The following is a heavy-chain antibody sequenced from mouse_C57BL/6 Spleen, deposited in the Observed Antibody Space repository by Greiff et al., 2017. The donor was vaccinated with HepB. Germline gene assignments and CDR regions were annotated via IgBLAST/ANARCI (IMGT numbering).Heavy chain of an antibody. J-gene: IGHJ2*01. V-gene: IGHV1-15*01. CDR1: GYTFTDYE. CDR3: TISLRSYYFDY. CDR2: IDPETGGT. D-gene: IGHD1-1*01. Sequence: LQESGAELVRPGASVTLSCKASGYTFTDYEMHWVKQTPVHGLEWIGAIDPETGGTAYNQKFKGKAILTADKSSSTAYMELRSLTSEDSAVYYCTISLRSYYFDYWGQGTTLTVSS.